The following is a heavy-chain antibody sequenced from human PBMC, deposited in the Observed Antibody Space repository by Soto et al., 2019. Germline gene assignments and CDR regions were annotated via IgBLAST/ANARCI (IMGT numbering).Heavy chain of an antibody. CDR1: GYSISSGYY. Sequence: SETLSLSCAGSGYSISSGYYWGWIRQPPGKGLEWIGTIYHSGTTYYNPSLKSRVTISVDTSKNQFSLKLRSVTAADTAVYYCAIALLGGYDSNEFDPRGQATRVTGS. D-gene: IGHD2-2*01. CDR3: AIALLGGYDSNEFDP. CDR2: IYHSGTT. V-gene: IGHV4-38-2*01. J-gene: IGHJ5*02.